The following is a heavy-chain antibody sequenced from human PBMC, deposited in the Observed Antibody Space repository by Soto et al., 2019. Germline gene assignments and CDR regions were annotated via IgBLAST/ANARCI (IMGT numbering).Heavy chain of an antibody. CDR2: IIPILGIA. V-gene: IGHV1-69*08. CDR1: GGTFSSYT. CDR3: ARDWDGMVRGSEGAFDI. J-gene: IGHJ3*02. Sequence: QVQLVQSGAEVKKPGSSVKVSCKASGGTFSSYTISWVRQAPGQGLEWMGRIIPILGIANYAQKFQGRVTITADKPTSTAYMELSSLRSEDTAVYYCARDWDGMVRGSEGAFDIWGQGTMVTVSS. D-gene: IGHD3-10*01.